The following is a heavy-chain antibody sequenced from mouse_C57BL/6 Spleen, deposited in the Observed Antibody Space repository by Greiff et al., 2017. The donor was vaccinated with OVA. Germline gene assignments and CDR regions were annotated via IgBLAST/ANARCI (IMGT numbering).Heavy chain of an antibody. CDR1: GYTFTDYN. Sequence: EVQLQQSGPELVKPGASVKIPCKASGYTFTDYNMDWVKQSHGKSLEWIGDINPNNGGTIYNQKFKGKATLTVDKSSSTAYMELRSLTSEDTAVYYCARSRILRSYWYCDVWGTGTTVTVSS. CDR2: INPNNGGT. V-gene: IGHV1-18*01. J-gene: IGHJ1*03. D-gene: IGHD1-1*01. CDR3: ARSRILRSYWYCDV.